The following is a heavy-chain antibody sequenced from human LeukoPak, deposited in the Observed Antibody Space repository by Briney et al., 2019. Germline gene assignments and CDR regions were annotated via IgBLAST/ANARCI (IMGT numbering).Heavy chain of an antibody. D-gene: IGHD3-10*01. CDR3: ARGDRITMVRGVQY. V-gene: IGHV3-66*01. CDR2: IYSGGST. J-gene: IGHJ4*02. CDR1: GFTVSSNY. Sequence: PWGSLRLSCAASGFTVSSNYMSWVRQAPGKGLEWVSVIYSGGSTYYADSVKGRFTISRDNSKNTLYLQMNSLRAEDTAVYYCARGDRITMVRGVQYWGQGTLVTVSS.